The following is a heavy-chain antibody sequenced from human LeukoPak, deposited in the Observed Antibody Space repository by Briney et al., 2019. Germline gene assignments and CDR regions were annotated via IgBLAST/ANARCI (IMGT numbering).Heavy chain of an antibody. CDR2: INHSGST. CDR3: ASTYSSSWEFDY. J-gene: IGHJ4*02. V-gene: IGHV4-34*01. CDR1: GGSFSGYY. D-gene: IGHD6-13*01. Sequence: SETLSLTCAVYGGSFSGYYWSWIRQPPGKGLEWIGEINHSGSTNYNPSLKSRVTVSVDTSKNQFSLKLSSATAADTAVYYCASTYSSSWEFDYWGQGTLVTVSS.